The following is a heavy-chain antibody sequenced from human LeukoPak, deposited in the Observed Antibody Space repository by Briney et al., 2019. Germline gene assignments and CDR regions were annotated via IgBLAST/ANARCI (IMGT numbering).Heavy chain of an antibody. D-gene: IGHD7-27*01. J-gene: IGHJ4*02. V-gene: IGHV3-23*01. CDR1: GFTFSNYG. CDR2: ISPRGGGT. CDR3: ARDLAWGAFDY. Sequence: GGSLRLSCAASGFTFSNYGMNWVRQAPGKGLEWLSGISPRGGGTYYADSVKGRFTISRDDSKNTLSLQMNSLRVEDTAVYCCARDLAWGAFDYWGQGTLVTVSS.